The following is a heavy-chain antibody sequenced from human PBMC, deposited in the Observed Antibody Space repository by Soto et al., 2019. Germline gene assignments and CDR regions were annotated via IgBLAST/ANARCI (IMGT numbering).Heavy chain of an antibody. J-gene: IGHJ6*02. Sequence: QVQLVESGGGVVQPGRSLRLSCAASGFTFSSYGMLWVRQAPGKGLEWVAVIWYDGSNKYYADSVKGRFTISRDNSKNTLYLQMNSLRAEDTAVYYCARCRAVAGLNYYYYYGMDVWGQGTTVTVSS. CDR3: ARCRAVAGLNYYYYYGMDV. V-gene: IGHV3-33*01. CDR2: IWYDGSNK. CDR1: GFTFSSYG. D-gene: IGHD6-19*01.